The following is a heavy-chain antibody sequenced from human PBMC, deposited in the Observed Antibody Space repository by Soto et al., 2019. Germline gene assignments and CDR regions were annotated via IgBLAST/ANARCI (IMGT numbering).Heavy chain of an antibody. Sequence: ASVKVSCKASGYTFICYGISWVRPAPGQGLEWMGWISAHSGNTKYVEKFKDRVTMTIDTSTSTAYMELRSLRSDDTAIYYCARHPGGTPLYSGYDYYFDYWGLGTLVTVSS. J-gene: IGHJ4*02. V-gene: IGHV1-18*01. CDR2: ISAHSGNT. CDR1: GYTFICYG. CDR3: ARHPGGTPLYSGYDYYFDY. D-gene: IGHD5-12*01.